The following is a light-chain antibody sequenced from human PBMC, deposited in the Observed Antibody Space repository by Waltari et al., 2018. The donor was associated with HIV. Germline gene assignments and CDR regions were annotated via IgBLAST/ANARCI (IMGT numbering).Light chain of an antibody. V-gene: IGLV2-11*01. Sequence: SALAQPPSASGSPGQSVTISCTGTSSDVGGYNYVSWYQQHPGKAPKLMIYDVSNRPSGVPDRFSGSKSGNTASLTISGLQAEDEADYYCCSYAGTYTWVFGGGTKLTVL. CDR3: CSYAGTYTWV. CDR1: SSDVGGYNY. CDR2: DVS. J-gene: IGLJ3*02.